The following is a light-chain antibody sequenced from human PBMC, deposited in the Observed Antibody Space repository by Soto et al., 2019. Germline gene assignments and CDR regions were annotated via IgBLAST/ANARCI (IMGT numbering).Light chain of an antibody. CDR1: SSNIGAGYD. J-gene: IGLJ2*01. Sequence: QSVLTQPPSVSGAPGQRVTISCTGSSSNIGAGYDVHWYQQLPGTAPKLLIYGNSNRPSGVPDRFSGSKSGTSASLGITGLQAEDEADYYCQSYDSSLSAVVFGGGTKVTVL. CDR2: GNS. V-gene: IGLV1-40*01. CDR3: QSYDSSLSAVV.